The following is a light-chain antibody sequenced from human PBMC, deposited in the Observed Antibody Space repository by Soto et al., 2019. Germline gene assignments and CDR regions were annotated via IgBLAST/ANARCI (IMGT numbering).Light chain of an antibody. V-gene: IGLV2-14*01. CDR1: SSDVGGYNY. J-gene: IGLJ1*01. Sequence: QSALTQPASVSGYPGQSITISCNGTSSDVGGYNYVSWYQQHPGKAPKLMIYDVSNRPSGVSNRFSGSKSGNTASLTISGLQAEDEADYYCSSYTSSSPYVFGTGTKVTVL. CDR2: DVS. CDR3: SSYTSSSPYV.